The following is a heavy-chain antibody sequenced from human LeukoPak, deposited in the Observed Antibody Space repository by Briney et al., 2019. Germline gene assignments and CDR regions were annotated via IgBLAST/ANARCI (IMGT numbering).Heavy chain of an antibody. CDR2: INPNSGGT. J-gene: IGHJ4*02. CDR3: ARDRFGLVVPAAILNY. D-gene: IGHD2-2*02. Sequence: ASVKVSCKASGYTFTGYYMHWVRQAPGQGLEWMGWINPNSGGTNYAQKFQGRVTMTRDTSISTAYMELSRLRSDDTAVCYCARDRFGLVVPAAILNYWGQGTPVTVSS. V-gene: IGHV1-2*02. CDR1: GYTFTGYY.